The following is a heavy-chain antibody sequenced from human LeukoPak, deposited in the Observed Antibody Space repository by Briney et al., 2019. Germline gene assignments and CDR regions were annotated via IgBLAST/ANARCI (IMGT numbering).Heavy chain of an antibody. CDR2: INQDGSEK. CDR1: GFTFSSYR. Sequence: GGSLRLSCAASGFTFSSYRMNWVRQAPGQGLEWVANINQDGSEKYYVDSVKGRFTISRDNARNSLHLQMNSLRAEDTAVYYCTRSLDYWGQGTLVTVSS. CDR3: TRSLDY. V-gene: IGHV3-7*01. J-gene: IGHJ4*02.